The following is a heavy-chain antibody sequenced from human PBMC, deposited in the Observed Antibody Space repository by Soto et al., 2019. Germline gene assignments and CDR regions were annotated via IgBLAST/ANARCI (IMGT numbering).Heavy chain of an antibody. V-gene: IGHV4-34*01. D-gene: IGHD3-22*01. J-gene: IGHJ5*02. CDR1: GGSFSGYY. CDR2: INHSGST. CDR3: ARDKGNDDSSGYRYNWFDP. Sequence: PSETLSLTCAVYGGSFSGYYWSWIRQPPGKGLEWIGEINHSGSTNYNPSLKSRVTISVDTSKNQFSLKLSSVTAADTAVYYCARDKGNDDSSGYRYNWFDPWGQGTLVTVSS.